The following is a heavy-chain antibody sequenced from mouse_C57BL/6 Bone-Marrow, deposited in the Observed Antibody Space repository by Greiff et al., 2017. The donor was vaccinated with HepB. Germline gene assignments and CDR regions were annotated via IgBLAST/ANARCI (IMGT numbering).Heavy chain of an antibody. CDR1: GFNIKDDY. J-gene: IGHJ1*03. CDR2: IDPENGDT. Sequence: EVQLQQSGAELVRPGASVKLSCTASGFNIKDDYMHWVKQRPEQGLEWIGWIDPENGDTEDASKFQGKATITADSSSNTAYLQLSSLTSEDTAVYYWTTRYSNRWYFDVWGTGTTVTVSS. CDR3: TTRYSNRWYFDV. V-gene: IGHV14-4*01. D-gene: IGHD2-5*01.